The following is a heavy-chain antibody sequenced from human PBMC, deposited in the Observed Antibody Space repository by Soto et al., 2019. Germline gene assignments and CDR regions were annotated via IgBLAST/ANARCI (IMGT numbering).Heavy chain of an antibody. CDR3: AGEYLYSSSRNTRLERGRPATGYGMDV. V-gene: IGHV3-48*02. CDR2: ISSSSSTI. D-gene: IGHD6-13*01. J-gene: IGHJ6*02. CDR1: GFTFSSYS. Sequence: EVQLVESGGGLVQPGGSLRLSCAASGFTFSSYSMNWVRQAPGKGLEWVSYISSSSSTIYYADSVKGRFTISRDNAKNSLYLQTNSLRDEDTAVYYCAGEYLYSSSRNTRLERGRPATGYGMDVWGQGTTVTVSS.